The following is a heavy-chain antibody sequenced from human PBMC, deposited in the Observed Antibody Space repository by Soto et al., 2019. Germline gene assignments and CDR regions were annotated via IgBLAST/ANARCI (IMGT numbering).Heavy chain of an antibody. Sequence: SETLSLTCAVYGGSFGGYYWSWIRQPPGKGLEWIGEINHSGSTNYNPSLKSRVTISVDTSKNQFSLKLSSVTAADTAVYYCARAYIVVVPQRIDPWGQGTLVTVSS. CDR2: INHSGST. D-gene: IGHD2-2*01. CDR1: GGSFGGYY. V-gene: IGHV4-34*01. J-gene: IGHJ5*02. CDR3: ARAYIVVVPQRIDP.